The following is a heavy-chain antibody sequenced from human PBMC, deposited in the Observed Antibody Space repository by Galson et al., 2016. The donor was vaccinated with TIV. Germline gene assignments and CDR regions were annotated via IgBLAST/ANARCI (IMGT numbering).Heavy chain of an antibody. Sequence: SLRLSCAASGFTFSSFGMHWVRQAPGKGLEWVALIRYDGRRRYYADSVKGRFTIPRDDSKTTLNLQMNGLRRDDSAVYYCESGVMAHTYYFYGMDVWGQGTTVTVSS. CDR1: GFTFSSFG. V-gene: IGHV3-30*02. J-gene: IGHJ6*02. CDR2: IRYDGRRR. D-gene: IGHD2-21*01. CDR3: ESGVMAHTYYFYGMDV.